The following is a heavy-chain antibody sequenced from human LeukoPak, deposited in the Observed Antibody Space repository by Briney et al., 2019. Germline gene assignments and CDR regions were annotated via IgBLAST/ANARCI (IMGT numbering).Heavy chain of an antibody. D-gene: IGHD6-19*01. J-gene: IGHJ4*02. CDR3: ARPAVAGLYYFDY. V-gene: IGHV1-69*13. CDR2: VIPIFGTA. Sequence: EASVKVSCKASGGTFSSYAVSWVRQAPGQGLEWMGGVIPIFGTANYAQKFQGRVTITADGSTSTAYMELSSLRSEDTAVYYCARPAVAGLYYFDYWGQGTLVTVSS. CDR1: GGTFSSYA.